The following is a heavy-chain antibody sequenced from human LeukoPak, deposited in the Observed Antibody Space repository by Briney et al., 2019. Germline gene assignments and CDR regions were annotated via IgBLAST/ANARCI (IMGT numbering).Heavy chain of an antibody. J-gene: IGHJ4*02. Sequence: GESLKISCKGSGNTFTNYWIAWVRQMPGKGLEWMGIIYPGDSDTRYSPSFQGQVSISADKSISTAYLQWSSLKASDTAMYYCARDGYNHPIDYWGQGTLVTVSS. CDR1: GNTFTNYW. D-gene: IGHD5-24*01. V-gene: IGHV5-51*01. CDR2: IYPGDSDT. CDR3: ARDGYNHPIDY.